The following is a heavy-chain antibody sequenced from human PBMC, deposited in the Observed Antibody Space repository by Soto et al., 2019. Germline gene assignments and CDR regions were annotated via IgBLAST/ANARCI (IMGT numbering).Heavy chain of an antibody. CDR2: IVVGSGNT. J-gene: IGHJ3*01. Sequence: SVKVSCKASGFTFTSSAMQWVRQARGQRLEWIGWIVVGSGNTNYAQKFQERVTITRDMSTSTAYMELSSLRSEDTAVYYCAASTPCGPDYGDYVSAFDFWGKGTMVTVSS. CDR1: GFTFTSSA. V-gene: IGHV1-58*02. D-gene: IGHD4-17*01. CDR3: AASTPCGPDYGDYVSAFDF.